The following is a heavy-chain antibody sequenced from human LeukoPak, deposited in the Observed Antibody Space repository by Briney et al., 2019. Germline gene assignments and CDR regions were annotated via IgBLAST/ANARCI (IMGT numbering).Heavy chain of an antibody. V-gene: IGHV3-23*01. Sequence: GGSLRLSCAASGFTFSDHYMDWVRQAPGKGLEWVSAISGSGGSTYYADSVKGRFTISRDNSKNTLYLQMNSLRAEDTAVYYCAKDVGATYYYDSSGYFDYWGQGTLVTVSS. CDR2: ISGSGGST. CDR1: GFTFSDHY. D-gene: IGHD3-22*01. J-gene: IGHJ4*02. CDR3: AKDVGATYYYDSSGYFDY.